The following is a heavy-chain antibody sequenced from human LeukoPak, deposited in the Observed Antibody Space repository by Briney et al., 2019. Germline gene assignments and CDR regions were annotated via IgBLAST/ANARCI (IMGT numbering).Heavy chain of an antibody. V-gene: IGHV4-34*01. CDR1: GGSFSGYY. D-gene: IGHD3-10*01. CDR2: INHSGST. J-gene: IGHJ5*02. CDR3: ARGRMVRGVGNWFDP. Sequence: SETLFLTCAVYGGSFSGYYWSWIRQPPGKGLEWIGEINHSGSTNYNPSLKSRVTISVDTSKNQFSLKLSSVTAADTAVYYCARGRMVRGVGNWFDPWGQGTLVTVSS.